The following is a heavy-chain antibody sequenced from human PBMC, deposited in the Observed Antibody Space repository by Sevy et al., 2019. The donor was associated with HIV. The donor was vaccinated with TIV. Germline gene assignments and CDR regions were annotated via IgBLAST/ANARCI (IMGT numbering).Heavy chain of an antibody. D-gene: IGHD2-2*01. CDR3: AKDLRGYCSSTSCYGDY. J-gene: IGHJ4*02. V-gene: IGHV3-30*02. CDR2: IRYDGSNK. CDR1: GFTFSSYG. Sequence: GGSLRLSCAASGFTFSSYGMHWVRQAPGKGLEWVAFIRYDGSNKYYADSVKGRFTISRDNSKNTLYLQMNSLRAEDTAVYYCAKDLRGYCSSTSCYGDYWGQGTLVTVSS.